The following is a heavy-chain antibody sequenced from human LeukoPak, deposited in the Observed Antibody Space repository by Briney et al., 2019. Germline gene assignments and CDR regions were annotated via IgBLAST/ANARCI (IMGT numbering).Heavy chain of an antibody. CDR3: AECAGDCYS. V-gene: IGHV3-53*01. Sequence: GGSLRLSCAVSGFTVSRNNMNWVRQAPGKGLEWVSVIYSGGTTYYAASLKGGFTISRDNTKNTLYLQMNTLRAEDTAVYYCAECAGDCYSWGQGTLVTFSS. D-gene: IGHD2-21*02. CDR2: IYSGGTT. J-gene: IGHJ5*02. CDR1: GFTVSRNN.